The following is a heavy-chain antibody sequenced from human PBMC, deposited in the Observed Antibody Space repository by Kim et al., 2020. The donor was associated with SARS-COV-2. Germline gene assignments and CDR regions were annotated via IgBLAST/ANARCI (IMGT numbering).Heavy chain of an antibody. CDR3: ATAERTDAEFDC. V-gene: IGHV1-3*04. D-gene: IGHD1-1*01. CDR1: GYVFSNYA. CDR2: IRIGTGST. Sequence: ASVKVSCKASGYVFSNYAVQWVRQAPGQGLEWIGWIRIGTGSTRYSQRLQGRVTITRDTSASTAYMELSSLRSEDLAVYFCATAERTDAEFDCWGQGTLV. J-gene: IGHJ4*02.